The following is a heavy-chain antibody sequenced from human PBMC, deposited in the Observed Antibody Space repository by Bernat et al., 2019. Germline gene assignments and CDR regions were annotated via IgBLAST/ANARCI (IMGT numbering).Heavy chain of an antibody. V-gene: IGHV3-23*01. Sequence: EVQLLESGGGLVQPGGSLRLSCAASAFTFSSYATSWVRQAPGKGLEWVSTVSSSGGSTYYADSVKGRFSISRDNSKNTLYLQMNSLRAEDTAVYYCAKGVYGLGGFDYWGQGTLVTVSS. CDR2: VSSSGGST. CDR1: AFTFSSYA. CDR3: AKGVYGLGGFDY. J-gene: IGHJ4*02. D-gene: IGHD5/OR15-5a*01.